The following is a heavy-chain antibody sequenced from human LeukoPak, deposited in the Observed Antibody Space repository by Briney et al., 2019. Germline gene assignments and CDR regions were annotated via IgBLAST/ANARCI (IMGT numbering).Heavy chain of an antibody. CDR2: IYISGST. D-gene: IGHD3-10*01. Sequence: SETLSLTCTVSGGSISSYYWSWIRQPPGKGLEWIGHIYISGSTNYNPSLKSRVTISVDTSKNQFSLKLSSVTAADPAVYYCARVSLPNYYGSGSYDGGDYWGQGTLVTVSS. CDR1: GGSISSYY. J-gene: IGHJ4*02. CDR3: ARVSLPNYYGSGSYDGGDY. V-gene: IGHV4-4*09.